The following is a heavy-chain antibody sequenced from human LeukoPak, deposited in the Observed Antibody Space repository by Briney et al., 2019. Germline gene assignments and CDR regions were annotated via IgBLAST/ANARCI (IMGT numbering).Heavy chain of an antibody. V-gene: IGHV3-23*01. J-gene: IGHJ4*02. Sequence: PGGSLRLSCAASGFTFTSYAMSWVRQGPGKGLEWVSVISSSGDSTYYADSVKGRFTISRDNSKNTLYPQMNSLRAEDTAVYYCARNSGGGCYWGVDYWGQGTLVTVSS. CDR2: ISSSGDST. CDR3: ARNSGGGCYWGVDY. D-gene: IGHD2-15*01. CDR1: GFTFTSYA.